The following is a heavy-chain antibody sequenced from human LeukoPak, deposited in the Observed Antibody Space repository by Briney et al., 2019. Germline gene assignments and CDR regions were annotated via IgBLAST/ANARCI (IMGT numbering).Heavy chain of an antibody. V-gene: IGHV3-7*03. CDR3: ARDSSMLRGPLVIYYFDF. CDR2: IKKDGSEK. Sequence: GGSLRLSCAASGFTFSSYWMSWVRQAPGKGLEWVANIKKDGSEKYYVDSVKGRFTISRDNAKTSLYLQMNSLRVEDTAIYYCARDSSMLRGPLVIYYFDFWGQGTLVTVSS. CDR1: GFTFSSYW. J-gene: IGHJ4*02. D-gene: IGHD3-10*01.